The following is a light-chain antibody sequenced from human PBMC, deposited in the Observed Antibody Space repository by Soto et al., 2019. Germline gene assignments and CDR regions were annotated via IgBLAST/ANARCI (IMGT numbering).Light chain of an antibody. Sequence: DIQMTQSPSSLSASVVDRVTITCLASQSVSNYLNWYQQKPGKAPDLLIYAASSLQSGVPSRFSGSGSGTDFTLTISSLQPEDFATYYCQQSYSTPRTCGQGTKVDIK. V-gene: IGKV1-39*01. CDR2: AAS. CDR1: QSVSNY. CDR3: QQSYSTPRT. J-gene: IGKJ1*01.